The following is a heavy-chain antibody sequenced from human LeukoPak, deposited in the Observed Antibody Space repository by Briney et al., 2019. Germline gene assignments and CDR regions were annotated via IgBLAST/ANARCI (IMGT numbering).Heavy chain of an antibody. Sequence: ASVKVSCKVSGYTLTELSMHWVRQAPGKGLEWMGGFDPEDGETIYAQKFQGRVTMTENTSTDTAYLELSSLRSEDTAVYYCATDLRLAYYGMDVWGQGTTVTVSS. CDR1: GYTLTELS. CDR2: FDPEDGET. CDR3: ATDLRLAYYGMDV. D-gene: IGHD3-9*01. V-gene: IGHV1-24*01. J-gene: IGHJ6*02.